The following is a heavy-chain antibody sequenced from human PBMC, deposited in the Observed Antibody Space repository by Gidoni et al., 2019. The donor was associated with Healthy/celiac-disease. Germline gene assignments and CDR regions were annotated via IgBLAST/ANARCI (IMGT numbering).Heavy chain of an antibody. D-gene: IGHD2-15*01. CDR2: ISYDGSNK. CDR1: GFTFSSYA. Sequence: QVQLVESGGGVVQPGRSLRLSCAASGFTFSSYALHWVRQAPGKGLEWVGVISYDGSNKYYADSVKGRFTISRDNSKNTLYLQMNSLRAEDTAVYYCAGGKGYCSGGSCYLDAFDIWGQGTMVTVSS. J-gene: IGHJ3*02. V-gene: IGHV3-30-3*01. CDR3: AGGKGYCSGGSCYLDAFDI.